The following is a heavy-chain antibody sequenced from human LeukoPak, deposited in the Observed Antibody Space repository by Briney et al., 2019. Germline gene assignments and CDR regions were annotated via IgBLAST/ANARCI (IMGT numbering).Heavy chain of an antibody. V-gene: IGHV3-23*01. D-gene: IGHD3-10*01. CDR3: AKGSGLYGSGDYFDY. J-gene: IGHJ4*02. CDR2: ISGSGGST. CDR1: GFTFSSYA. Sequence: PGGSLRLSCAASGFTFSSYAMSWVRQAPGKGLEWVAAISGSGGSTYYADSVKDRFTISRDNSKNTLYLQMNSLRAEDTAVYYCAKGSGLYGSGDYFDYWGQGTLVTVSS.